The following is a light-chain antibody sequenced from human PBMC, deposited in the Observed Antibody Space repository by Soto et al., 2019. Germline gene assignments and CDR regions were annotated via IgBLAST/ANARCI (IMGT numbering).Light chain of an antibody. V-gene: IGLV2-14*01. Sequence: QSALTQPASVSGSPGQSITISCTGTSSDVGGYNYVSWYQQHPGKAPKLMIYEVSNRPSGVSNRFSGSKSGNTASPTISGLQAEDEAGYYCSSYTSSSTYVFGTGTKLTVL. J-gene: IGLJ1*01. CDR3: SSYTSSSTYV. CDR1: SSDVGGYNY. CDR2: EVS.